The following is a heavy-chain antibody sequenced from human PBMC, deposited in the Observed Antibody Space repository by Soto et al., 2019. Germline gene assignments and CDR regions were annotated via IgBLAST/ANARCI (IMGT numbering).Heavy chain of an antibody. V-gene: IGHV2-5*02. CDR3: ARRPGFSMAFDY. Sequence: PTLVNPTQTLTLTCNFSGFSLSTYGVGVGWIRQPPGKALEWLALIYWDDDTRFSPSLNSRLAITKDTSKSQVVLTMTHMDPVDTATYYCARRPGFSMAFDYWGPGSLVTVSS. J-gene: IGHJ4*02. CDR1: GFSLSTYGVG. CDR2: IYWDDDT. D-gene: IGHD3-10*01.